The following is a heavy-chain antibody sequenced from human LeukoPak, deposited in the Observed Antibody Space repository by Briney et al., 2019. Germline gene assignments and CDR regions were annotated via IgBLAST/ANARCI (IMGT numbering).Heavy chain of an antibody. D-gene: IGHD3-22*01. J-gene: IGHJ4*02. V-gene: IGHV1-69*05. CDR3: AGGPPNYYDSGGYQYSSDY. CDR1: GGTFSSYA. Sequence: SVKVSCKASGGTFSSYAISWVRQAPGQGLEWMGRIIPIFGTANYAQKFQGRVTITTDESTSTAYMELSSLRSEDTAAYYCAGGPPNYYDSGGYQYSSDYWGQGTLVTVSS. CDR2: IIPIFGTA.